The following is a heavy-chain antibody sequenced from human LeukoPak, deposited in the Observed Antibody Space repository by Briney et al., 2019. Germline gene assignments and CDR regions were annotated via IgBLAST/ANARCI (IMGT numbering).Heavy chain of an antibody. CDR3: VRLQPNTGEWASDI. J-gene: IGHJ3*02. CDR1: GGSIIIYY. CDR2: ISNSGST. D-gene: IGHD1-1*01. V-gene: IGHV4-59*01. Sequence: SETLSLTCTVSGGSIIIYYWSWIRQPPGEGLEWIGYISNSGSTKYNPSLKSRVTISVDTYKNQLSLKLSSVTAADTAVYHCVRLQPNTGEWASDIWGQGTMVSVSS.